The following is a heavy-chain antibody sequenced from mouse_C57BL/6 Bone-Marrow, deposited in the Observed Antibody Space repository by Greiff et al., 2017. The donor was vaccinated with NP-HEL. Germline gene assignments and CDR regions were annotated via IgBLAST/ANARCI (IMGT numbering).Heavy chain of an antibody. Sequence: VQLQQPGAELVKPGASVKLSCKASGYTFTSYWMQWVKQRPGQGLEWIGEIDPSDSYTNYNQKFKGKATLPVDTSSSPAYMQLSSLSSEDSAVYYCASEAPLLTTVVYFDYWGQGTTLTVSS. CDR3: ASEAPLLTTVVYFDY. D-gene: IGHD1-1*01. CDR2: IDPSDSYT. J-gene: IGHJ2*01. CDR1: GYTFTSYW. V-gene: IGHV1-50*01.